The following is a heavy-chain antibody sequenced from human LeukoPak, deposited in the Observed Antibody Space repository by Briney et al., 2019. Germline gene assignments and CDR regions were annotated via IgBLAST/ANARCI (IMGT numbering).Heavy chain of an antibody. V-gene: IGHV1-69*13. CDR3: ARAESPSTYCSSTSCYYFDY. Sequence: SVKVSCKASGGTFSSYAISWVRQAPGQGLEWMGGIIPIFGTANYAQKFQGRVTITADESTSTAYMELSSLRSEDTAVYYCARAESPSTYCSSTSCYYFDYWGQGTPVTVSS. D-gene: IGHD2-2*01. CDR1: GGTFSSYA. CDR2: IIPIFGTA. J-gene: IGHJ4*02.